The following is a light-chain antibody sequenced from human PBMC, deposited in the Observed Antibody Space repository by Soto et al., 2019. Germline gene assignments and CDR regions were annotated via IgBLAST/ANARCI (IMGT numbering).Light chain of an antibody. V-gene: IGKV3-11*01. J-gene: IGKJ3*01. CDR2: DAS. CDR1: QSVSSY. Sequence: IVLTQSPATLSLSPGERATLSCRASQSVSSYLAWYQQKPGQAPRLLIYDASKRATGIPARFSGSGSGTDVTLTISGLEPEDFAVYYCQQRSDWPPLFTFGPGTKVDIK. CDR3: QQRSDWPPLFT.